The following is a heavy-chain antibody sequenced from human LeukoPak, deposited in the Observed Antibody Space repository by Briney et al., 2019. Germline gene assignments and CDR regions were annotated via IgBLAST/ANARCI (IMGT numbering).Heavy chain of an antibody. CDR3: ATASSGWYGRLVDY. D-gene: IGHD6-19*01. J-gene: IGHJ4*02. CDR1: GYTLTELS. CDR2: FDPEDGET. V-gene: IGHV1-24*01. Sequence: ASVKVSCTVSGYTLTELSMHWVRQAPGKGLEWMGGFDPEDGETIYAQKFQGRVTMTEDTSTDTAYMELSSLRSEDTAVYYCATASSGWYGRLVDYWGQGTLVTVSS.